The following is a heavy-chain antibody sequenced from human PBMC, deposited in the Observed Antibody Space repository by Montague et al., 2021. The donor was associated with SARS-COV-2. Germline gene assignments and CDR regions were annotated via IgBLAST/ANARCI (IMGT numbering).Heavy chain of an antibody. Sequence: SETLSLTCTVALHSVSSIGDHWGWMGQPPWEGLSWIRSVYCLLLAYYNPSLKSRVTISVDPSTNQFSLKLSSVTAADTAVYYCARGTLSVNMALVVLLGGLYYFDLWGQGTLVAVSS. CDR1: LHSVSSIGDH. D-gene: IGHD4/OR15-4a*01. J-gene: IGHJ4*02. CDR3: ARGTLSVNMALVVLLGGLYYFDL. V-gene: IGHV4-39*01. CDR2: VYCLLLA.